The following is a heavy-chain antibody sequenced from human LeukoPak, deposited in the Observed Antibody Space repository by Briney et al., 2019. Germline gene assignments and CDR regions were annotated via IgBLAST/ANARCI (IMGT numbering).Heavy chain of an antibody. CDR2: VAYSGST. Sequence: NPSQTLSPTCTVSAASTNSHYWGWIRHSPGKLLEWIGYVAYSGSTNYNTSHKSRVTISLDTSKTQFSLKLSSVTAADTAVYYCARTVSGYYFNAWGPGTLVTVSS. CDR1: AASTNSHY. J-gene: IGHJ5*02. D-gene: IGHD5-12*01. V-gene: IGHV4-59*11. CDR3: ARTVSGYYFNA.